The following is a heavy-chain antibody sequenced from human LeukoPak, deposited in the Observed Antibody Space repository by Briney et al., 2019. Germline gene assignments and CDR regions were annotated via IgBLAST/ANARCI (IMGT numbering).Heavy chain of an antibody. V-gene: IGHV4-59*01. CDR1: GGSISSYY. J-gene: IGHJ4*02. CDR3: ARDSGGGWGGIDY. D-gene: IGHD6-19*01. CDR2: IYYTGST. Sequence: SETLSLTCTVSGGSISSYYWTWIRQPPGKGLEWIGYIYYTGSTNYSPSLKSRVTISVDTSKNQFSLKLNSVTAADTAVYYCARDSGGGWGGIDYWGQGTLVTVSS.